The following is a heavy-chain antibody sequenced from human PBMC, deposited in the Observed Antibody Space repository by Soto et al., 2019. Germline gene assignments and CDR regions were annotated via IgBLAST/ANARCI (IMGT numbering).Heavy chain of an antibody. Sequence: HPGGSLRLSCTTSGFTFGDYAMSWFRQAPGKGLEWIGYIRSNTYGGTTEYAASVKGRFTISRDDSKRVAHLQMNSLETEDTAVYFCARRKYLDYWGQGTLVTV. D-gene: IGHD6-6*01. J-gene: IGHJ4*02. CDR1: GFTFGDYA. CDR2: IRSNTYGGTT. CDR3: ARRKYLDY. V-gene: IGHV3-49*03.